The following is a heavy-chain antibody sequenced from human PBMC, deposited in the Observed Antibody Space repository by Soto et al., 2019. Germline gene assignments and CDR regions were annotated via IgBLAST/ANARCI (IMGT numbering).Heavy chain of an antibody. V-gene: IGHV1-69*12. CDR2: IIPIFGTA. CDR3: ARAPACCGCYCYSHWYFDL. D-gene: IGHD2-21*02. J-gene: IGHJ2*01. Sequence: QVQLVQSGAEVKKPGSSVKVSCKASGGTFSSYAISWVRQAPGQGHEWMGGIIPIFGTANYAQKFQGRVTSTADECTGTAELRRSRLRSEVTAVYYCARAPACCGCYCYSHWYFDLWGRGALVTVSS. CDR1: GGTFSSYA.